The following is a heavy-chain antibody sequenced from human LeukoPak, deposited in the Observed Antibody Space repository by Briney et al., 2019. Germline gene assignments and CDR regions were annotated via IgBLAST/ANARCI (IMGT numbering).Heavy chain of an antibody. D-gene: IGHD1-26*01. J-gene: IGHJ4*02. Sequence: GGSLRLSCAASGFTFSSYGMNWVRQAPGKGLEWISYISTSTTTIYYANSVKGRFTISRDNAKKSLYLQMNSLRVEDTGVYYCASWGEGALDNWGQGTLVTVSS. CDR3: ASWGEGALDN. CDR2: ISTSTTTI. V-gene: IGHV3-48*01. CDR1: GFTFSSYG.